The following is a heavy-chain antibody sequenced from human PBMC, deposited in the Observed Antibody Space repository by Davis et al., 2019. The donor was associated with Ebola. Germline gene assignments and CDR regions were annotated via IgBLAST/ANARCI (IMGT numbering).Heavy chain of an antibody. D-gene: IGHD7-27*01. CDR2: INHSGST. CDR3: ASLGPYWYFDL. CDR1: GGSFSGYY. J-gene: IGHJ2*01. V-gene: IGHV4-34*01. Sequence: MPSETLSLTCAVYGGSFSGYYWSWIRQPPGKGLEWIGEINHSGSTNYNPSLKSRVTISVDTSKNQFSLKLSSVTAADTAVYYCASLGPYWYFDLWGRGTLVTVSS.